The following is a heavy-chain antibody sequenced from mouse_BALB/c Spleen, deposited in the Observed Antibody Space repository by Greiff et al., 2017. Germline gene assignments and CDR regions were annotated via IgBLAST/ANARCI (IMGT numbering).Heavy chain of an antibody. CDR2: IYPGSGST. J-gene: IGHJ4*01. Sequence: QVQLQQSGPELVKPGASVKMSCKASGYTFTDYVISWVKQRTGQGLEWIGEIYPGSGSTYYNEKFKGKATLTADKSSNTAYMQLSSLTSEDSAVYFWAGLRRGYYAMDYWGQGTSVTVSS. D-gene: IGHD2-4*01. CDR3: AGLRRGYYAMDY. V-gene: IGHV1-77*01. CDR1: GYTFTDYV.